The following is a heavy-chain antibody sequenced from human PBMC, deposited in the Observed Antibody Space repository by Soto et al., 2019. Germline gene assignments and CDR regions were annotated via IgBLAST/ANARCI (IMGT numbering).Heavy chain of an antibody. Sequence: QVQLVQSGAEVKKPGASVKISCKASGDTFTSYDINWVRQATGQGLEWMGWMNPNSGNTGYAQKFQGRVTMTRNTSISTAYMELSSLRSEDTAVYYCARGGIAVAGYYYYYGMDVWGQGTTVTVSS. D-gene: IGHD6-19*01. CDR2: MNPNSGNT. CDR1: GDTFTSYD. J-gene: IGHJ6*02. V-gene: IGHV1-8*01. CDR3: ARGGIAVAGYYYYYGMDV.